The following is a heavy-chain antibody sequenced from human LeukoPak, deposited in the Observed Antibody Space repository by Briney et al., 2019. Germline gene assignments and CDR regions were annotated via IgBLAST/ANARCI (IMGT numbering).Heavy chain of an antibody. V-gene: IGHV3-23*01. CDR3: AKDWGYCSSNSCEHWIVLMVYAIDY. CDR1: GFTFSSYA. J-gene: IGHJ4*01. CDR2: ISGSGGST. D-gene: IGHD2-8*01. Sequence: PGGSLRLSCAASGFTFSSYAMSWVRQAPGKGLEWVSAISGSGGSTCYADSVKGRFTISRDNSKNTLYLQMNSLRAEDTAVYYCAKDWGYCSSNSCEHWIVLMVYAIDYWGHGTLVTVSS.